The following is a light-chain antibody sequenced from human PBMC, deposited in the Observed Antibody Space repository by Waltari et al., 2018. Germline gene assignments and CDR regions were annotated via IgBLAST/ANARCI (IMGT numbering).Light chain of an antibody. J-gene: IGKJ3*01. CDR2: DAS. CDR3: QQRSNWPT. V-gene: IGKV3-11*01. Sequence: EIVLTQSPATLSLSPGERATLPCRASQSVSSYLAWYQQKPGTAPRLLIYDASNRATGIPARFSGSGSGTDFTLTISSLEPEDFAVYYCQQRSNWPTFGPGTKVDIK. CDR1: QSVSSY.